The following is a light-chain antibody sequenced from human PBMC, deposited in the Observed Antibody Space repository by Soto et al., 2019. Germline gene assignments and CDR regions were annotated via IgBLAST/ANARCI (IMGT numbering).Light chain of an antibody. Sequence: DIQMTQSPSSLSASVGDRVTITCRASQGISNYLAWYQQKPGKAPKLLIYVSSTLQTGLPSRFSGSGSGTDFTLTISSLQAEDVATYYCQNYYSASLTFGGGTRVQIK. CDR3: QNYYSASLT. J-gene: IGKJ4*01. CDR1: QGISNY. V-gene: IGKV1-27*01. CDR2: VSS.